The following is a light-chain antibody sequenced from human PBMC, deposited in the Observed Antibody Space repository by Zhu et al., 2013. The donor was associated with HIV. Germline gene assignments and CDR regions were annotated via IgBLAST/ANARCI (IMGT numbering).Light chain of an antibody. V-gene: IGLV1-40*03. CDR3: QVWDRNTVV. Sequence: QSVLTQPPSVSGAPGQRVTISCTGSTSNIGAGSYVHWYQHLPGSAPKLLIYDNTNRPSGVPDRFSGSNSGDTATLTISGTQDMDEAGYYCQVWDRNTVVFGGGTQLTVL. CDR1: TSNIGAGSY. J-gene: IGLJ2*01. CDR2: DNT.